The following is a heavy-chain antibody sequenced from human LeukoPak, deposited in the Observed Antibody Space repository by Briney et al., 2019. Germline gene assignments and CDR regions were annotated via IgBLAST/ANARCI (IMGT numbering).Heavy chain of an antibody. CDR1: GFNVNNAW. Sequence: GGSLRLSCAASGFNVNNAWMSWVRQAPGKGLEWVGRIRSKIDGGATDYAAPVEGRFTISRDDSKNTLYLQINSLKIEDTAMYYCYTSITDYWGQGTLVTVSS. V-gene: IGHV3-15*07. D-gene: IGHD2-21*01. CDR2: IRSKIDGGAT. J-gene: IGHJ4*02. CDR3: YTSITDY.